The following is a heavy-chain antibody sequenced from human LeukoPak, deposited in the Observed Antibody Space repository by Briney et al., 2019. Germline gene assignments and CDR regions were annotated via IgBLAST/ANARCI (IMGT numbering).Heavy chain of an antibody. CDR2: IYYSGST. CDR1: GGTITSYY. V-gene: IGHV4-59*08. D-gene: IGHD4-17*01. CDR3: ASLTTVTQGYFDS. Sequence: SETLSLTCTVSGGTITSYYWSWIRQPPWKRLEWIGYIYYSGSTNYNASLKSRLTISVDASKNQFSLKLSSGTATDTAVYYCASLTTVTQGYFDSWGKGTLVTVSS. J-gene: IGHJ4*02.